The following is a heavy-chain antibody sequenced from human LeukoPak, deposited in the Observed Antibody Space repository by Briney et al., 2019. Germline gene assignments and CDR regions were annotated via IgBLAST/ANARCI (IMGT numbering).Heavy chain of an antibody. J-gene: IGHJ4*02. CDR3: ARESDLGEAFDY. CDR2: LTGQGSHK. V-gene: IGHV3-21*06. D-gene: IGHD3-16*01. Sequence: GGSLRLSCRASGFTFSYCTMNWVRQAPGKGLEWASSLTGQGSHKYYADSLKGRFTVSRDNPKSSLYLQMNTLRVEDTAVYYCARESDLGEAFDYWGQGILVTVSS. CDR1: GFTFSYCT.